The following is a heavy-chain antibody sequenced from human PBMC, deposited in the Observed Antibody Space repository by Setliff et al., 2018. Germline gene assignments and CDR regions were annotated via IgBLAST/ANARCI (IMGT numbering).Heavy chain of an antibody. Sequence: ASVKVSCKASGYTFRQSIVSWVRQAPGQGLEWLGWIGVYSGNTYSAQRFQGRVSLTTDESTNTAYLELRGLRSDDTAVYYCMRLVRSCSRTVCQRTSGDEAWGQGTLVTVSS. CDR2: IGVYSGNT. J-gene: IGHJ5*02. CDR3: MRLVRSCSRTVCQRTSGDEA. D-gene: IGHD2-21*01. CDR1: GYTFRQSI. V-gene: IGHV1-18*01.